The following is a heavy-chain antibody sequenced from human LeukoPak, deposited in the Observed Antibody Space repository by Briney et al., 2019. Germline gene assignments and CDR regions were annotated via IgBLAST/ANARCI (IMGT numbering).Heavy chain of an antibody. CDR3: ARDVRPDY. CDR2: IKQNGTEK. CDR1: GLIFSRYW. V-gene: IGHV3-7*04. Sequence: GGSLRLSCAASGLIFSRYWMSWVRQAPGEGLEWVANIKQNGTEKYYMDSVKGRFSISRDNAKNSLYLQMNALRAEDTAVYYCARDVRPDYWGQGTLVTVST. D-gene: IGHD6-6*01. J-gene: IGHJ4*02.